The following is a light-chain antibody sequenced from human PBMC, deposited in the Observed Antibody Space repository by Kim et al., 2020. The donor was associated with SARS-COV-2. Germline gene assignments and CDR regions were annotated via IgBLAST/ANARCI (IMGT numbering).Light chain of an antibody. Sequence: LTQPPSASGTPGQRVTISCSGSSSNIGSNTVNWYQQLPGTAPKLLIYSNNQRPSGVPDRFSASKSGTSASLAISGLQSEDEADYYCAAWDDSLNGPVFGTGTKVTVL. J-gene: IGLJ1*01. V-gene: IGLV1-44*01. CDR1: SSNIGSNT. CDR2: SNN. CDR3: AAWDDSLNGPV.